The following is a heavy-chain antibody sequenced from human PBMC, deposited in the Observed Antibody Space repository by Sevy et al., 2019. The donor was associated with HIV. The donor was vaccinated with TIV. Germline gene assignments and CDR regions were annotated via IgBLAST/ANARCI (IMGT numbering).Heavy chain of an antibody. D-gene: IGHD2-2*01. J-gene: IGHJ6*02. Sequence: GGSLRLSCAASGFTFSSYGMHWVRQAPGKGLEWVAVISYDGSNKYYADSVKGRFTISRDNSKNTLYLQMNSLRAEDTAVYYCAKDQAFRYCSSTSCYLYYYYYCMDVWGQGTTVTVSS. CDR2: ISYDGSNK. CDR3: AKDQAFRYCSSTSCYLYYYYYCMDV. CDR1: GFTFSSYG. V-gene: IGHV3-30*18.